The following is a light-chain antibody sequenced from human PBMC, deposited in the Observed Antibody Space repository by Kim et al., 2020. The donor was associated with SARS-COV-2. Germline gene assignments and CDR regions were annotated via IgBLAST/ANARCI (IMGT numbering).Light chain of an antibody. Sequence: EVVMTQSPATLSVSPGERATLSCRASQSVSTDLAWYQQKSGQAPRLLIYGASTRATGIPGRFSGSGSGTEFTLTISGLQSEDLAVYYCQQYKNWSTITFGQGTRLEIK. J-gene: IGKJ5*01. CDR1: QSVSTD. CDR3: QQYKNWSTIT. CDR2: GAS. V-gene: IGKV3D-15*01.